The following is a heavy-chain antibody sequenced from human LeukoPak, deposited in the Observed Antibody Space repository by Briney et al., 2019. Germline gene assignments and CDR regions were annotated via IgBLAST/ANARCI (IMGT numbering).Heavy chain of an antibody. V-gene: IGHV3-30-3*02. CDR2: ISYDGSNK. CDR3: AKNKYQLLPDY. J-gene: IGHJ4*02. D-gene: IGHD2-2*01. CDR1: GFTFSSYA. Sequence: PGGSLRLSCAASGFTFSSYAMHWVRQAPGKGLEWVAVISYDGSNKYYADSVKGRFTISRDNSKNTLYLQMNSLRAEDTAVYYCAKNKYQLLPDYWGQGTLVTVSS.